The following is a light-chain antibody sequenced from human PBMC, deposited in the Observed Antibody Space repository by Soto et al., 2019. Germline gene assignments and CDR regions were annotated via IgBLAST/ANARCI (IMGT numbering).Light chain of an antibody. CDR3: ASYAGTRLFV. J-gene: IGLJ1*01. CDR2: EVT. V-gene: IGLV2-8*01. Sequence: QSVLPQSPSASGSPGQSLTISCTVTSRDVGFYNFVSWYQQRPGKAPKLVIYEVTKRPSGVPDRFSGSKSGSTASLTVSGLQADDEADYYCASYAGTRLFVFGSGTKVTVL. CDR1: SRDVGFYNF.